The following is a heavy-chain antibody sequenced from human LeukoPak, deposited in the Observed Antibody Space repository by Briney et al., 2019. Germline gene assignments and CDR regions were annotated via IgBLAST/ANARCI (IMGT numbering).Heavy chain of an antibody. J-gene: IGHJ3*02. CDR3: ARGGYTSGWYESSPFDI. CDR2: INPNSGGT. V-gene: IGHV1-2*02. Sequence: ASVKVSCKASGYTFTGYYMHWVRQAPGQGLEWMGWINPNSGGTNYAQKFQGRVTMTRDTSISTAYMELSRLRSDDTAVYYCARGGYTSGWYESSPFDIWGLGTMVTVS. D-gene: IGHD6-19*01. CDR1: GYTFTGYY.